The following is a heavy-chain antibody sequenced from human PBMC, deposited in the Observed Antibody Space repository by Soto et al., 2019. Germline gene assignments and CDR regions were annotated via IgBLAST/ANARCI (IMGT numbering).Heavy chain of an antibody. Sequence: ASVKVSCKASGDTFTSYAMHWVRQAPGQRLEWMGWINAGNGNTKYSQKFQGRVTITRDTSASTAYMELSSLRSEDTAVYYCASSSYFVAPFDYWGQGTLVTVSS. CDR3: ASSSYFVAPFDY. CDR2: INAGNGNT. CDR1: GDTFTSYA. J-gene: IGHJ4*02. V-gene: IGHV1-3*01. D-gene: IGHD3-9*01.